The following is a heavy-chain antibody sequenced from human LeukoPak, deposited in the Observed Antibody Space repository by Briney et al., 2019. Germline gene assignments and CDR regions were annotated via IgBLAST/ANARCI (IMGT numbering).Heavy chain of an antibody. CDR3: AGGALDY. CDR1: GFTFSDYW. J-gene: IGHJ4*02. Sequence: GGSLRLSCAASGFTFSDYWMSWVRQAPGQGLEWVAKISQDGREQHFVDSVKGRFTISRDNAKNLLFLQMDSLRAEDTAVYYCAGGALDYWGPGTRVTVSS. V-gene: IGHV3-7*04. CDR2: ISQDGREQ.